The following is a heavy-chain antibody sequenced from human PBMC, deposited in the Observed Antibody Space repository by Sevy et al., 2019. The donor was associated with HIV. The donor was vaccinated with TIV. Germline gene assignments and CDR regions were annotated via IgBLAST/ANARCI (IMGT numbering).Heavy chain of an antibody. CDR1: GFTFSSYS. V-gene: IGHV3-21*01. Sequence: GGSLRLSCAASGFTFSSYSMNWVRQAPGKGLEWVSSISSSSSYIYYADSVKGRFTISRDNAKNSLYLQMNSLRAEDTAVYYCARAEQYERHGRQWLVPDFDYWGQGTLVTVSS. CDR2: ISSSSSYI. D-gene: IGHD6-19*01. J-gene: IGHJ4*02. CDR3: ARAEQYERHGRQWLVPDFDY.